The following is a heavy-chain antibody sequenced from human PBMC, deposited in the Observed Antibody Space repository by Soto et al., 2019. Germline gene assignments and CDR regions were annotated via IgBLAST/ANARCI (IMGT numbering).Heavy chain of an antibody. J-gene: IGHJ5*02. CDR2: ISAYNGNT. D-gene: IGHD7-27*01. Sequence: ASVKVSCKASGYTFLGYGISWVRQAPGQGPEWMGWISAYNGNTNYAQRLQGRVTMTTDTTTSTAYMELRSLRSDDTAVYYCARVQTGESSNGFDPWGQGTLVTVSS. CDR1: GYTFLGYG. CDR3: ARVQTGESSNGFDP. V-gene: IGHV1-18*01.